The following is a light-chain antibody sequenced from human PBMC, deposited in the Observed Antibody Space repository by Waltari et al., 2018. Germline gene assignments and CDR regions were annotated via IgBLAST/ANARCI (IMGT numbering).Light chain of an antibody. Sequence: DIQKTQPPPTLSAYVGESVTITCRARSSISSWLALYQQETGKAPKLLIYKSSTLKSGVPSRFSDSGSGTEFTLTISSLQPDDFATYDCQQYNSYSGYTFGQGTKLEIK. CDR2: KSS. CDR3: QQYNSYSGYT. J-gene: IGKJ2*01. CDR1: SSISSW. V-gene: IGKV1-5*03.